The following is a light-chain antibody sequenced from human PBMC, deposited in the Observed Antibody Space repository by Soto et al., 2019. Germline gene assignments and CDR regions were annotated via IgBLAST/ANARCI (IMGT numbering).Light chain of an antibody. CDR3: SSYTRSSTVV. V-gene: IGLV2-14*01. J-gene: IGLJ2*01. CDR2: DVS. CDR1: SSDVGGYNY. Sequence: QSVLTQPASVSGSPGQSITISCTGTSSDVGGYNYVSWYQQHPGKARKLMIYDVSNRPPGVSNRFSGSKSGNTASLTISGLQADDEADYYCSSYTRSSTVVFCGGTTLTLL.